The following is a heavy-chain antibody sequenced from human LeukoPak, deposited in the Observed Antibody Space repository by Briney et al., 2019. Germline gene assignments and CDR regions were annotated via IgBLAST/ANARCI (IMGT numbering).Heavy chain of an antibody. CDR2: TYYSGST. V-gene: IGHV4-59*01. CDR3: ARAYVDTAMVFDY. D-gene: IGHD5-18*01. CDR1: GGSISSYY. Sequence: SETLSLTCTVSGGSISSYYWSWIRQPPGKGLEWIGYTYYSGSTNYNPSLKSRVTISVDTSKSQFSLKLSSVTAADTAVYYCARAYVDTAMVFDYWGQGTLVTVSS. J-gene: IGHJ4*02.